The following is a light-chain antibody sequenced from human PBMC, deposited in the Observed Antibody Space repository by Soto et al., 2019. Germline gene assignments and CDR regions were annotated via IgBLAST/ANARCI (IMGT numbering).Light chain of an antibody. CDR2: GNS. CDR1: SSNIGAGYD. V-gene: IGLV1-40*01. Sequence: QSVLTQPRSVSGAPGQRATISCTGSSSNIGAGYDVHWYQQLPGTAPKLLIYGNSNRPSGVPDRFSGSKSGTSASLAITGLQAEDEADYYCQSYDSSLSCSVFGTGTKVTVL. J-gene: IGLJ1*01. CDR3: QSYDSSLSCSV.